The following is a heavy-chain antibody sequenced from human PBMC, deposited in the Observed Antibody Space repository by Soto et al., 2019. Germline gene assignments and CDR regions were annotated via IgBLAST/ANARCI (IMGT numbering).Heavy chain of an antibody. CDR1: GGSFSGYY. Sequence: SETLSLTCAVYGGSFSGYYWSWIRQPPGKGLEWIGEINHSGSTNYNPSLKSRVTISVDTSKNQFSLKLSSVTAADTAVYYCARGPHMRTTEFDYWGQGTLVTVSS. J-gene: IGHJ4*02. V-gene: IGHV4-34*01. CDR3: ARGPHMRTTEFDY. D-gene: IGHD4-17*01. CDR2: INHSGST.